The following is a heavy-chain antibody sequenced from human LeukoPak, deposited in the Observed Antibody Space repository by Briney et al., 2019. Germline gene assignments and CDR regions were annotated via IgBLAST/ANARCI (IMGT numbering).Heavy chain of an antibody. V-gene: IGHV4-38-2*02. CDR1: DDFISSGYY. J-gene: IGHJ4*02. CDR3: ARGGYGPGVFDY. Sequence: SETLSLTCTVSDDFISSGYYWGWIRQPPGKGLEWIGSIYQSGSTYYNSSLKSRVTMSVDTSKNQFSLKVNSVTAADTAVYYCARGGYGPGVFDYWGQGTLVTVSS. D-gene: IGHD3-10*01. CDR2: IYQSGST.